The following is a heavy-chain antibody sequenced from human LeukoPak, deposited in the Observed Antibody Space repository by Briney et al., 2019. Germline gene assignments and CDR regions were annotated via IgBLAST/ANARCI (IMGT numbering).Heavy chain of an antibody. Sequence: GESLKLCCAVSAFTVSSNYMSWVRQAPGKGLEWVSVTDSGSGTYYADSVKGRFTISRDNSKNTLYLQMNSLRADDTAIYYCARGHSRDYYYAVDVWGQGTTVTVSS. CDR1: AFTVSSNY. V-gene: IGHV3-66*01. CDR2: TDSGSGT. D-gene: IGHD3-22*01. J-gene: IGHJ6*02. CDR3: ARGHSRDYYYAVDV.